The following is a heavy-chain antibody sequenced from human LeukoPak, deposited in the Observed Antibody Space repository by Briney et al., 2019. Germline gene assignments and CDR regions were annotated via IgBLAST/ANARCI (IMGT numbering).Heavy chain of an antibody. J-gene: IGHJ4*02. Sequence: GGSLRLSCAASVFTFSSHWMSWVRQAPGKGLEWVANIKQDGSEKYYVDSVKGRFTISRDNGKSSLYLQMNSLRAEDTALYYCATSYDMGWLIGYWGQGTLVTVSS. CDR3: ATSYDMGWLIGY. D-gene: IGHD3/OR15-3a*01. CDR2: IKQDGSEK. CDR1: VFTFSSHW. V-gene: IGHV3-7*03.